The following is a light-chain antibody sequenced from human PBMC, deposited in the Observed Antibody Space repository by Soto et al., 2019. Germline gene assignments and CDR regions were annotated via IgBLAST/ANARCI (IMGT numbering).Light chain of an antibody. J-gene: IGLJ3*02. V-gene: IGLV2-14*01. Sequence: QSALTQPASVSGSPGQLITISCTGTSSDVGGYNYVSWYQQHPGKAPKLMIYEVSNRPSGVSNRFSGSKSGNTASLTISGLLAEDEADYYCSSYTSSSFWVFGGGTKLTVL. CDR1: SSDVGGYNY. CDR3: SSYTSSSFWV. CDR2: EVS.